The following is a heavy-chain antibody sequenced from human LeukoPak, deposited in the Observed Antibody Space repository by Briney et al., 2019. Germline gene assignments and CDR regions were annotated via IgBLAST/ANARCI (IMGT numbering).Heavy chain of an antibody. D-gene: IGHD3-22*01. CDR3: ARSHYYDSSGYSSNWFDP. Sequence: SETLSLTCAVYGGSFSGYYWSWIRQPPGKGLEWIGEINHSGSTNYNPSLKSRVTISVDTSKNQFSLKLSSVTAADTAVYYCARSHYYDSSGYSSNWFDPSGQGTLVTVSS. CDR2: INHSGST. V-gene: IGHV4-34*01. CDR1: GGSFSGYY. J-gene: IGHJ5*02.